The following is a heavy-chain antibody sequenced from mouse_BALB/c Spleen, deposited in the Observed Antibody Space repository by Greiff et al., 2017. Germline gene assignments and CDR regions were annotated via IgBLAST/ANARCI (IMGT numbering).Heavy chain of an antibody. CDR3: ARDYYGSSYLDY. Sequence: EVKLMESGPSLVKPSQTLSLTCSFTGDSITSGYWNWIRKFPGNKLEYMGYISYSGSTYYNPSLKSRISITRDTSKNQYYLQLNSVTTEDTATYYCARDYYGSSYLDYWGQGTTLTVSS. CDR2: ISYSGST. J-gene: IGHJ2*01. V-gene: IGHV3-8*02. D-gene: IGHD1-1*01. CDR1: GDSITSGY.